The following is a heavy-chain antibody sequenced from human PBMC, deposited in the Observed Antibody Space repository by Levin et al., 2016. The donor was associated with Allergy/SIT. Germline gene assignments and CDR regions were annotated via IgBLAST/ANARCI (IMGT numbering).Heavy chain of an antibody. CDR1: GGSISSYY. CDR2: IYYSGST. CDR3: ARNDISATSGLPNWFDP. Sequence: GSLRLSCTVSGGSISSYYWSWIRQPPGKGLEWIGYIYYSGSTNYNPSLKSRVTISVDTSKNQFSLKLSSVTAADTSVFYCARNDISATSGLPNWFDPWGQGTLVTVSS. D-gene: IGHD3-10*01. V-gene: IGHV4-59*08. J-gene: IGHJ5*02.